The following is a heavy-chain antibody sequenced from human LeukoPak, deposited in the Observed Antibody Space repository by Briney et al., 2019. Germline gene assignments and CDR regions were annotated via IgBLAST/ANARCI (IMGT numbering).Heavy chain of an antibody. Sequence: SETLSLTCNVSGYSISSGYYWGWIRQPPGKGLEWIGSIYRTGSTYYNPSLKSRVTISVDTSKNQFSLKLSSVTAADTAVYYCARFTPQGYGWGGYNRFDPWGQGTLVTVSS. CDR1: GYSISSGYY. V-gene: IGHV4-38-2*02. CDR3: ARFTPQGYGWGGYNRFDP. CDR2: IYRTGST. J-gene: IGHJ5*02. D-gene: IGHD3-16*01.